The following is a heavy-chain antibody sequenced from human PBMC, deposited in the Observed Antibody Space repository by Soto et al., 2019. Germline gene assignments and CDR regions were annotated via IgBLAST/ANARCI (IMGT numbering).Heavy chain of an antibody. CDR1: GFTFSSYA. CDR3: AKALGELSPESYDY. V-gene: IGHV3-30*18. CDR2: ISYDGSDK. D-gene: IGHD3-16*02. J-gene: IGHJ4*02. Sequence: QVQLVESGGGVVQPGRSLRLSCAASGFTFSSYAMHWVRQAPGKGLEWVAVISYDGSDKYYADSVKGRFTISRDNSKNTLNLQMNSLGADDTAVYYCAKALGELSPESYDYWGQGTLFPVSS.